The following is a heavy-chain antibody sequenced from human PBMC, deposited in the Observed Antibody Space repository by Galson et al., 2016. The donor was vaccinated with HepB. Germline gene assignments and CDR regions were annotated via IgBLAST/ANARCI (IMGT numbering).Heavy chain of an antibody. CDR2: IGSSPGTV. Sequence: SLRLSCAASGFTFTSYSMNWVRQVPGKGLEWVSYIGSSPGTVYYADSVKGRFTISRDNAKNSLYLQMNSLRDEDTAVYYCARDTLGYSDAWVRYFEYWGQGTLVTVSS. V-gene: IGHV3-48*02. J-gene: IGHJ4*02. CDR1: GFTFTSYS. D-gene: IGHD5-18*01. CDR3: ARDTLGYSDAWVRYFEY.